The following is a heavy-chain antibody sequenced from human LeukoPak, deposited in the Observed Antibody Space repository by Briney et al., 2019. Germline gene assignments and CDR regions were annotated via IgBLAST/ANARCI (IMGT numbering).Heavy chain of an antibody. CDR3: ARRTEAAHDY. CDR2: MNPNSGDI. J-gene: IGHJ4*02. CDR1: GYTFTSYD. Sequence: ASVKVSCKASGYTFTSYDINWVRQDTGQGPEWMGWMNPNSGDIGYAQKFQGRVTMTRDTSIRTAYMQLSSLTSEDTAVYFCARRTEAAHDYWGQGTLVTVSS. V-gene: IGHV1-8*01.